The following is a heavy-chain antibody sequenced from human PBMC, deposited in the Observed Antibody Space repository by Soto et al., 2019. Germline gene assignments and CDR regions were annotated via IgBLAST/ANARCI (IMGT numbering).Heavy chain of an antibody. J-gene: IGHJ6*01. V-gene: IGHV3-48*01. CDR2: ISGSSSNT. Sequence: EVQLVESGGGLVQPGGSLSLSCAASGFTFSSYSMNWVRQAPGKGLEWISYISGSSSNTYYADSVKGRFTISRDNAKNSLYLEMNSLRAEDTGVYYCARRGFESPDVW. CDR1: GFTFSSYS. CDR3: ARRGFESPDV.